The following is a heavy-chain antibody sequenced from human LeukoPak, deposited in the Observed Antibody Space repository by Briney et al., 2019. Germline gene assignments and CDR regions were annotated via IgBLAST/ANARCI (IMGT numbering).Heavy chain of an antibody. CDR2: IIPIFGTA. D-gene: IGHD4-23*01. CDR3: ARGLGPSTVVTPGDY. Sequence: SVKVSXKASGGTFSSYAISWVRQAPGQGLEWMGGIIPIFGTANYAQKFQGRATITADESTSTAYMELSSLRSEDTAVYYCARGLGPSTVVTPGDYWGQGTLVTVS. V-gene: IGHV1-69*13. J-gene: IGHJ4*02. CDR1: GGTFSSYA.